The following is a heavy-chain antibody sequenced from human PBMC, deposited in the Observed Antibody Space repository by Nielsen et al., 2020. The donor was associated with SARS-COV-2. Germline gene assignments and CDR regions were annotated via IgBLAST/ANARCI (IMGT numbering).Heavy chain of an antibody. J-gene: IGHJ4*02. D-gene: IGHD3-22*01. CDR3: ARANYDSSGYLYYFDY. Sequence: GGSLRLSCAASGFTFSSYDMHWVRQATGKGLEWVSAIGTAGDTYYPGSVKGRFTISRENAKNSLYLQMNSLRAGDTAVYYCARANYDSSGYLYYFDYWGQGTLVTVSS. CDR2: IGTAGDT. V-gene: IGHV3-13*04. CDR1: GFTFSSYD.